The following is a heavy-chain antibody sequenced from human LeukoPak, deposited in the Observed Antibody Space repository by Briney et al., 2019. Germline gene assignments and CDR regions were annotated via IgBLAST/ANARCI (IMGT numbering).Heavy chain of an antibody. CDR2: LIGSGGNT. CDR3: AKSASVAGWFYFDS. CDR1: GFTFSSYA. V-gene: IGHV3-23*01. D-gene: IGHD6-19*01. J-gene: IGHJ4*02. Sequence: GGSLRLSCAASGFTFSSYAMNWVRQAPGKGLKWVSSLIGSGGNTYYADSVKGRFTISRDNSKNTLFLQMNSLRAEDTAVYYCAKSASVAGWFYFDSWGQGTLVTVSS.